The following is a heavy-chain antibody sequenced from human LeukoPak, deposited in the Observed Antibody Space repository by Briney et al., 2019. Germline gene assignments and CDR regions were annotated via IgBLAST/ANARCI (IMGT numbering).Heavy chain of an antibody. CDR2: ISSSGSTI. CDR1: GFTFSSYE. J-gene: IGHJ4*02. V-gene: IGHV3-48*03. CDR3: ARSQGPYDY. Sequence: PGGSLRLSCAASGFTFSSYEMNGVRQAPGKGLEWVSYISSSGSTIYYADSVKGRFTISRDNAKNTLYLQLNSLRAEDTAIYYCARSQGPYDYWGQGTLVTVSS.